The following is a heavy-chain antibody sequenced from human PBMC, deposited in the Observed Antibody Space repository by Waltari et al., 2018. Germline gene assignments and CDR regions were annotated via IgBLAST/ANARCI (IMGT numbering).Heavy chain of an antibody. Sequence: EVQLVESGGGLVQPGGSLRLSCAASGFTFSNYEMNWVRQAPGKGLGWVSDISSRGSTIYYADSAKGRFTISRDNAKNSLYLQMSSLRAEDTAVYFCARDVYGDSLFDYWGQGTLVTVSS. CDR2: ISSRGSTI. D-gene: IGHD4-17*01. J-gene: IGHJ4*02. CDR1: GFTFSNYE. CDR3: ARDVYGDSLFDY. V-gene: IGHV3-48*03.